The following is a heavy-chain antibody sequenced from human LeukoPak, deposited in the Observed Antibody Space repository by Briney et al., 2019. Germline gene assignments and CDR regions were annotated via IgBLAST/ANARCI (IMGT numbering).Heavy chain of an antibody. Sequence: GGSLRLSCAASGFTFSDYYMSWIRQAPGKGLEWVSYISSSSSTIYYADSVKGRFTISRDNSKNTLYLQMNSLRAEDTAVYYCAKVAGRYYYYMDVWGKGTTVTVSS. CDR2: ISSSSSTI. J-gene: IGHJ6*03. CDR3: AKVAGRYYYYMDV. D-gene: IGHD6-13*01. CDR1: GFTFSDYY. V-gene: IGHV3-11*01.